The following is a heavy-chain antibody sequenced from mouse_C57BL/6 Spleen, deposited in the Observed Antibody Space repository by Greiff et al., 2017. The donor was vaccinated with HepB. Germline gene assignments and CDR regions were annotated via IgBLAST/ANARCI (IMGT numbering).Heavy chain of an antibody. Sequence: VKLVESGGGLVKPGGSLKLSCAASGFTFSSYTMSWVRQTPEKRLEWVATISGGGGNTYYPDSVKGRFTISRDNAKNTLYLQMSSLRSEDTALYYCAREEANSYYFDYWGQGTTLTVSS. D-gene: IGHD4-1*02. J-gene: IGHJ2*01. CDR1: GFTFSSYT. V-gene: IGHV5-9*01. CDR2: ISGGGGNT. CDR3: AREEANSYYFDY.